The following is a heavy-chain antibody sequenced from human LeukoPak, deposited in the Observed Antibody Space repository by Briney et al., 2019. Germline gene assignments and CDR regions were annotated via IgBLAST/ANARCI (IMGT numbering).Heavy chain of an antibody. J-gene: IGHJ4*02. D-gene: IGHD4-17*01. CDR1: GGSISSSSYY. CDR2: IYYSGST. V-gene: IGHV4-39*01. CDR3: ANQQGDYDPYDY. Sequence: SSETLSPTCTVSGGSISSSSYYWGWIRQPPGKGLEWIGSIYYSGSTYYNPSLNSRVTISVDTSKNQFSLKLSSVTAADTAVYYCANQQGDYDPYDYWGQGTLVTVSS.